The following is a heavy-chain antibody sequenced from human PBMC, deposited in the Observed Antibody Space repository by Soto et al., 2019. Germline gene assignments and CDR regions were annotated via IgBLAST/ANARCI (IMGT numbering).Heavy chain of an antibody. J-gene: IGHJ6*02. Sequence: GGSLRLSCAASGFTFSSYAMSWVRQAPGKGLEWVSAISGSGGSTYYADSVKGRFTISRDNSKNTLYLQMNSLRAEDTAVYYCAKDNCSGGSCYSNYYGMDVWGQGTTVTVSS. D-gene: IGHD2-15*01. CDR3: AKDNCSGGSCYSNYYGMDV. CDR1: GFTFSSYA. CDR2: ISGSGGST. V-gene: IGHV3-23*01.